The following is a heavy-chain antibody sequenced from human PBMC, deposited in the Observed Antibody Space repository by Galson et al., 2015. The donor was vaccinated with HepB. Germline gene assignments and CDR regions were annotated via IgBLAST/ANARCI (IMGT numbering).Heavy chain of an antibody. CDR2: IKSQIDDGTT. J-gene: IGHJ6*02. D-gene: IGHD5-12*01. CDR1: GLSFRNAW. Sequence: SLRLSCAASGLSFRNAWMSWVRQAPGKGLEWVGRIKSQIDDGTTDYPAPVKGRFTISRDDSKNTLYLQMNSLKTEDTGVYYCTTDEGGYDTNYLYQYGMDVWGQGTTVTVSS. V-gene: IGHV3-15*01. CDR3: TTDEGGYDTNYLYQYGMDV.